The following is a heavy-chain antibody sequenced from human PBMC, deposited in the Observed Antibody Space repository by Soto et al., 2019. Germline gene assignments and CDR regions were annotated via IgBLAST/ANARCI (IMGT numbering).Heavy chain of an antibody. CDR3: ASDESVITFGGFIVWYLDQ. CDR1: GYTFINFY. J-gene: IGHJ4*02. V-gene: IGHV1-46*03. D-gene: IGHD3-16*02. Sequence: QVRLVQSGADVKKPGASVKLSCKASGYTFINFYMHWVRQAPGQGLEWMGMINPNGGSTIYAQKFQGRVTVTRDTSSSTVGMELSSLTSEDTTVCYCASDESVITFGGFIVWYLDQWGQGAWVTVSS. CDR2: INPNGGST.